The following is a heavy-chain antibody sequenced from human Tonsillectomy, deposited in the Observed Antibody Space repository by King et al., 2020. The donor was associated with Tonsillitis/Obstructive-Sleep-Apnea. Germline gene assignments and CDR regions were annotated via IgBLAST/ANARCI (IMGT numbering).Heavy chain of an antibody. D-gene: IGHD2-15*01. J-gene: IGHJ4*02. CDR2: IYPGDSDT. CDR1: GYSFTSYW. Sequence: QLVQSGAEVKKPGESLKISCKGSGYSFTSYWIGWVRQMPGKGLEWMGIIYPGDSDTRYSPSFQGQVTISADKSISTAYLRWSSLQASDTAIYYCARPVVPTPGGYYFAYWGQGTLVTVSS. V-gene: IGHV5-51*01. CDR3: ARPVVPTPGGYYFAY.